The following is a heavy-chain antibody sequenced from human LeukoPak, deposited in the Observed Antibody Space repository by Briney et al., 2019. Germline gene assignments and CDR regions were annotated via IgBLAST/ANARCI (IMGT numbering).Heavy chain of an antibody. J-gene: IGHJ6*02. CDR3: ARENYDFLSGYLYYYYGMDV. CDR2: MNPNSGNT. V-gene: IGHV1-8*01. CDR1: GYTFTSYD. D-gene: IGHD3-3*01. Sequence: ASVTVSCKASGYTFTSYDINWVRQATGQGLEWMGWMNPNSGNTGYAQKFQGRVSMTRNTSISTAYMELSSLRSDDTAVYYCARENYDFLSGYLYYYYGMDVWRQGTTVTVSS.